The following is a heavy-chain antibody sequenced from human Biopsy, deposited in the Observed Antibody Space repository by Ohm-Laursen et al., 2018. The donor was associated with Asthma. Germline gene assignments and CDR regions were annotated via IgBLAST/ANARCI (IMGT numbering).Heavy chain of an antibody. CDR3: ARAAITGIRGWFDP. V-gene: IGHV4-34*01. D-gene: IGHD1-20*01. Sequence: GTLSLTCIDYGGYLTGHYWNWIRQPPGKGLEWIGEIDQSGYTNYNPSLKSRVTISADTSKNQFHLNLSSVTAADTAVYFCARAAITGIRGWFDPWGQGTQVTASS. CDR2: IDQSGYT. CDR1: GGYLTGHY. J-gene: IGHJ5*02.